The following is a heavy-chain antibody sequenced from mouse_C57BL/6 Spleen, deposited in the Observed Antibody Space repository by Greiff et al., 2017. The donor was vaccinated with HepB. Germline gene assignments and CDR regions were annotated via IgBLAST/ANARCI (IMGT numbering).Heavy chain of an antibody. CDR3: ARVTAQATLFAY. CDR1: GYSFTDYN. V-gene: IGHV1-39*01. J-gene: IGHJ3*01. D-gene: IGHD3-2*02. CDR2: INPNYGTT. Sequence: VHVKQSGPELVKPGASVKISCKASGYSFTDYNMNWVKQSNGKSLEWIGVINPNYGTTSYNQKFKGKATLTVDQSSSTAYMQLNSLTSEDSAVYYCARVTAQATLFAYWGQGTLVTVSA.